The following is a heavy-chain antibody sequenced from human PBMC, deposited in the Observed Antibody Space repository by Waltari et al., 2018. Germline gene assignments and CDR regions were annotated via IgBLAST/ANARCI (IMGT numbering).Heavy chain of an antibody. V-gene: IGHV1-2*02. CDR1: GYTFTDYY. CDR2: INPNSGGT. D-gene: IGHD3-22*01. J-gene: IGHJ4*02. Sequence: QVQLVQSGAEVKKPGASVKVSCKASGYTFTDYYMHWVRQAPGQGLEWMGWINPNSGGTNYAKKFQGRVTMTRDTSISTAYMELSSLRSDDTAVYYCARVPLGVYYYDSTGYYHFDYWGQGTLVTVSS. CDR3: ARVPLGVYYYDSTGYYHFDY.